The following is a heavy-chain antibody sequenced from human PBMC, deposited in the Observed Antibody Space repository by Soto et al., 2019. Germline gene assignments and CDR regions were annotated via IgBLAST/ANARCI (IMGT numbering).Heavy chain of an antibody. CDR3: TRVAAAGASAAAGASDF. J-gene: IGHJ4*02. CDR2: IYHRGST. V-gene: IGHV4-4*02. D-gene: IGHD6-13*01. Sequence: RSLTCTVSGDSITGSNWWSWVRQAPGKGLEWIGEIYHRGSTNYNPSLKSRLTISVDKSKNQFSLKLTSVTAADTAVYYCTRVAAAGASAAAGASDFWGQGTLVTVSS. CDR1: GDSITGSNW.